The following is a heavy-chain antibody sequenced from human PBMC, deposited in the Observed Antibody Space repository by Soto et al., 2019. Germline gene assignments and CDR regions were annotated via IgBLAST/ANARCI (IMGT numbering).Heavy chain of an antibody. CDR3: ARDLLEGYGHARQPDY. CDR1: GFTFRAYS. V-gene: IGHV3-21*06. Sequence: GGSLRLSCVASGFTFRAYSMSWVRQAPGQGLEWVSSITSSSTYIYYTRSVEGRFTISRDDAKNSLHLQMNSLRAEDTAVYYCARDLLEGYGHARQPDYWGQGTLVTVSS. D-gene: IGHD5-18*01. CDR2: ITSSSTYI. J-gene: IGHJ4*02.